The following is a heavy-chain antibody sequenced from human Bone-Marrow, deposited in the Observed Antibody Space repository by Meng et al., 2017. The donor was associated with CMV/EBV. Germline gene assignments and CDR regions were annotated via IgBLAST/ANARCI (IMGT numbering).Heavy chain of an antibody. J-gene: IGHJ4*02. Sequence: GESLKISCAASGFTFSSYAMSWVRQAPGKGLEWVSVIYSGVTSTYYANSVKGRFTISRDNSKNTLYLQMNSLRAEDTAVYYCAKDANYVTHWGQGTPVTVSS. CDR2: IYSGVTST. D-gene: IGHD4/OR15-4a*01. CDR1: GFTFSSYA. CDR3: AKDANYVTH. V-gene: IGHV3-23*03.